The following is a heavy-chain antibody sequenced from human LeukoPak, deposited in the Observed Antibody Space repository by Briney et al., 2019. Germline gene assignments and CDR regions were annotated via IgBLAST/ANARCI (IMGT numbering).Heavy chain of an antibody. D-gene: IGHD2-2*01. Sequence: GRSLRLSCAASGFTFSSYGMHWVRQAPGKGLEWVAVIWYDGSNKYYADSVKGRFTISRDNSKNTLYLQMNSLGAEDTAVYYCARDRAYCSSTSCPRAFDYWGQGTLVTVSS. CDR3: ARDRAYCSSTSCPRAFDY. CDR1: GFTFSSYG. CDR2: IWYDGSNK. V-gene: IGHV3-33*01. J-gene: IGHJ4*02.